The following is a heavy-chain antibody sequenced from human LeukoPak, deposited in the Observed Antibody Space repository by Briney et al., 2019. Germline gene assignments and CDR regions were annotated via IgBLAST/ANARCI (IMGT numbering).Heavy chain of an antibody. CDR2: IYTSGST. CDR1: GGSISSGSYY. CDR3: ARGPAAMDAFDI. J-gene: IGHJ3*02. D-gene: IGHD2-2*01. Sequence: SQTLSLTCTVSGGSISSGSYYWSWIRHPAGKGLEWIGRIYTSGSTNYNPSLKSRVTISVDTSKNQFSLKLSSVTAADTAVYYCARGPAAMDAFDIWGQGTMVTVSS. V-gene: IGHV4-61*02.